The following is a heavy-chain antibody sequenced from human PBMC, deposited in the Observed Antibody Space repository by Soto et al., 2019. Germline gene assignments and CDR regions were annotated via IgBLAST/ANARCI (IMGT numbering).Heavy chain of an antibody. V-gene: IGHV1-69*06. J-gene: IGHJ6*02. Sequence: QVQLVQSGAEVKKPGSSVKVSCKASGGTFSSYAISWVRQAPGQGLEWMGGIIPIFGTANYAQKFQGRVTITADKSTSTAYMELSSLRSEDTAVYYCARDRFSSGWGDLAYYYGMDVWGQGTTVTVSS. CDR1: GGTFSSYA. CDR2: IIPIFGTA. CDR3: ARDRFSSGWGDLAYYYGMDV. D-gene: IGHD6-19*01.